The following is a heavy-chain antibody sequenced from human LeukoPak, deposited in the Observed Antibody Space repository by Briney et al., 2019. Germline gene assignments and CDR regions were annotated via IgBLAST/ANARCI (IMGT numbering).Heavy chain of an antibody. J-gene: IGHJ6*02. Sequence: SETLSLTCTVSGGSISSYYWSWIRQPPGKGLEWIGYIYYSGSTNYNPSLKSRVTISVDTSENQFSLKLSSVTAADTAVYYCARDSGSYSYYYYGMDVWGQGTTVTVSS. CDR1: GGSISSYY. CDR3: ARDSGSYSYYYYGMDV. V-gene: IGHV4-59*01. D-gene: IGHD1-26*01. CDR2: IYYSGST.